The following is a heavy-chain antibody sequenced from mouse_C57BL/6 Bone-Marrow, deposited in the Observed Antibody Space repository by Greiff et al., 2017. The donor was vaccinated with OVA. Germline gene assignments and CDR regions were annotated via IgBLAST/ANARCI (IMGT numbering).Heavy chain of an antibody. CDR1: GYTFTGYW. V-gene: IGHV1-9*01. CDR2: ILPGSGST. J-gene: IGHJ2*01. CDR3: ARGGNSDY. D-gene: IGHD2-1*01. Sequence: QVQLQQSGAELMKPGASVKLSCKATGYTFTGYWIEWVKQRPGHGLEWIGEILPGSGSTNYTEKFKGKATFTADTSSNTASLQLSRLTTEYSAIYYCARGGNSDYWGQSTTLTVSS.